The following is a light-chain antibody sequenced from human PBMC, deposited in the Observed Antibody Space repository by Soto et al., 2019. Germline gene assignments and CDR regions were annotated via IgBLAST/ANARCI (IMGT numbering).Light chain of an antibody. CDR2: DGS. J-gene: IGKJ2*01. CDR1: QSVTSNY. Sequence: EIVLTQSPVTLSLSPGERATLSCRASQSVTSNYLAWYQQKPGQPPRLLISDGSNRASGIPARFVGSGSGTDFTLTITGLQPEDFAVYFCQQRDDLYTFGQGTKLQIK. V-gene: IGKV3D-20*02. CDR3: QQRDDLYT.